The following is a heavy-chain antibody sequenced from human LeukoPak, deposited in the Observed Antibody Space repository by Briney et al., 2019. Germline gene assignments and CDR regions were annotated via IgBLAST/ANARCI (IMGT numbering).Heavy chain of an antibody. V-gene: IGHV4-61*02. J-gene: IGHJ4*02. CDR3: ARFSGYCSSTSCLGESDY. Sequence: SETLSLTCTVSGGSISSGSYYWSWIRQPAGKGLEWIGRIYTSGSTNYNPSLKSRVTISVDTSKNQFSLKLSSVTAADTAVYYCARFSGYCSSTSCLGESDYWGQGTLVTVSS. D-gene: IGHD2-2*01. CDR1: GGSISSGSYY. CDR2: IYTSGST.